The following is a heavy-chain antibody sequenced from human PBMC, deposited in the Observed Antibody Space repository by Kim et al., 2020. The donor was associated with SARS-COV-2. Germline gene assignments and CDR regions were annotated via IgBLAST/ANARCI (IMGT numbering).Heavy chain of an antibody. J-gene: IGHJ6*02. V-gene: IGHV4-59*13. CDR3: ARGGPERGWLRKQSYYYYGMDV. D-gene: IGHD5-12*01. CDR2: IYYSGST. CDR1: GGSISSYY. Sequence: SETLSLTCTVSGGSISSYYWSWIRQPPGKGLEWIGYIYYSGSTNYNPSLKSRVTISVDTSKNQFSLKLSSVTAADTAVYYCARGGPERGWLRKQSYYYYGMDVWGQGTTVTVSS.